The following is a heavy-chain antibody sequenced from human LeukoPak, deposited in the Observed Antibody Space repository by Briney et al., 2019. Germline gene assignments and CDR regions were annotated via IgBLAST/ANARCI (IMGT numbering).Heavy chain of an antibody. Sequence: PGGSLRLSCAASGFTFSSYGMHWVRQAPGKGLEWVAFIRYDGSNKYYADSVKGRFTISRDNSKNTLYLQMNSLRAEDTAVYYCAKDLDYYDSSGYVGDYWGQGTLVTVSS. D-gene: IGHD3-22*01. CDR3: AKDLDYYDSSGYVGDY. CDR1: GFTFSSYG. J-gene: IGHJ4*02. CDR2: IRYDGSNK. V-gene: IGHV3-30*02.